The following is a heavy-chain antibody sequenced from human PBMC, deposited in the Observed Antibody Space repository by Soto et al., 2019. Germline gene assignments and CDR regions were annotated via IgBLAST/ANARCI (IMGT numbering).Heavy chain of an antibody. D-gene: IGHD1-26*01. Sequence: GGSLRLSSEPSGLTLTTYTINWVRQAPGTGLEWVSSINGRSNYKYYSDSVKGRFTISRDNAQNSLFLQMSRLGPEDTAVYYCVREDGVVGASSAFDSWGQGTLVTVSS. CDR1: GLTLTTYT. CDR2: INGRSNYK. J-gene: IGHJ4*02. V-gene: IGHV3-21*01. CDR3: VREDGVVGASSAFDS.